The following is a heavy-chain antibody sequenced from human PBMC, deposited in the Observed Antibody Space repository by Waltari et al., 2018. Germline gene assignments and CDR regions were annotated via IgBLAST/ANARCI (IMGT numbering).Heavy chain of an antibody. CDR2: IIPIFGTA. Sequence: QVQLVQSGAEVKKPGSSVKVSCKASGGTFSSYAISWVRQAPGQGLEWMGGIIPIFGTANYAQKFQGRVTITADESTSTAYMELSSLRSEDTAVHYCASFLLGYCSGGSCPLDYWGQGTLVTVSS. CDR3: ASFLLGYCSGGSCPLDY. D-gene: IGHD2-15*01. V-gene: IGHV1-69*01. CDR1: GGTFSSYA. J-gene: IGHJ4*02.